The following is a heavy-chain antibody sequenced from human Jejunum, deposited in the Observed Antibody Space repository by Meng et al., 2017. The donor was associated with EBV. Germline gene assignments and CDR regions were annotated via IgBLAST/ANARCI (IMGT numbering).Heavy chain of an antibody. V-gene: IGHV7-4-1*02. CDR3: ARYSGSYSLAN. J-gene: IGHJ4*02. CDR2: INTANGNP. Sequence: VQLVQSGSELKQPGASVRLSCKASGYTFTDYAIIWVRQAPGQGLEWMGWINTANGNPTYAQAFTGRFVFSLDTSVNTAFLQISDLKAEDSALYYCARYSGSYSLANWGQGTLVSLL. D-gene: IGHD3-10*01. CDR1: GYTFTDYA.